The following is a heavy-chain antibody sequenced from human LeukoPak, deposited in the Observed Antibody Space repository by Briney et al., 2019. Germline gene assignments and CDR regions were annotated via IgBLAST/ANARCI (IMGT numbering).Heavy chain of an antibody. CDR3: AKDVSYMVRGVIPN. V-gene: IGHV3-48*04. D-gene: IGHD3-10*01. CDR1: GFTFSDYA. CDR2: ISASSTTI. J-gene: IGHJ4*02. Sequence: PGGSLRLSCAASGFTFSDYAMNWVRQAPGKGLEWVSYISASSTTIYYTDSVKGRFTISRDNARNSLYLQMNSLRAEDTAVYYCAKDVSYMVRGVIPNWGQGTLVTVSS.